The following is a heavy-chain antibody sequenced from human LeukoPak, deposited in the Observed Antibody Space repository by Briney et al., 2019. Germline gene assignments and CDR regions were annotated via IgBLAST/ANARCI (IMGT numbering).Heavy chain of an antibody. D-gene: IGHD3-22*01. CDR2: LNPNSGGT. J-gene: IGHJ4*02. V-gene: IGHV1-2*06. CDR3: ASSSGYYYVADC. Sequence: GASVKVSCKASGYTFTGYYMHWLRQAPGQGLEWMGRLNPNSGGTNYAQKFQGRVTMTRDTSISTAYMELSRLRSDDTAVYYCASSSGYYYVADCRGQGTLVTVSS. CDR1: GYTFTGYY.